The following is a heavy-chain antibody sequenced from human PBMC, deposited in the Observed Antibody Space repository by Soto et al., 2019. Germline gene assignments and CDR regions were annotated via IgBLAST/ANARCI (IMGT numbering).Heavy chain of an antibody. Sequence: SETLSLTCAASGYSISSGYYWGWIRQSPGKGLEWIGSIYHSGNTYYNPSLKSRVTISVDTSKNQFSLKLSSVTAADTAVYYCARIDYDGDHWGQGTLVTVSS. V-gene: IGHV4-38-2*01. CDR1: GYSISSGYY. J-gene: IGHJ4*02. CDR2: IYHSGNT. CDR3: ARIDYDGDH. D-gene: IGHD4-17*01.